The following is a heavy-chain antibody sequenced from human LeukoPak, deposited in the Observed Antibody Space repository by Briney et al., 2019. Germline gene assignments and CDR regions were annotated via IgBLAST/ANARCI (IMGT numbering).Heavy chain of an antibody. D-gene: IGHD6-13*01. CDR2: ISGSGGFT. Sequence: GGSLRLSCAASGFNLINYAMSWVRQAPGKGLEWVSGISGSGGFTYYADSVKGRFTFSRDNSKNILYLQMNILRAEDTAVYYCAKGTISTWYGILDYWGQGTLVTVSS. J-gene: IGHJ4*02. V-gene: IGHV3-23*01. CDR1: GFNLINYA. CDR3: AKGTISTWYGILDY.